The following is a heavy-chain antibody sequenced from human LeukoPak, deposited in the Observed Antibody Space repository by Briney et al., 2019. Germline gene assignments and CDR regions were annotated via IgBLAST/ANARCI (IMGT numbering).Heavy chain of an antibody. CDR2: IYYSGST. CDR3: ARDRQWLVFDY. Sequence: PSETLSLTCAVYGGSISSSSYYWGWIRQPPGKGLEWIGSIYYSGSTDYNPSLKSRVTISVDTSKNQFSLKLSSVTAADTAVYYCARDRQWLVFDYWGQGTLVTVSS. J-gene: IGHJ4*02. D-gene: IGHD6-19*01. CDR1: GGSISSSSYY. V-gene: IGHV4-39*07.